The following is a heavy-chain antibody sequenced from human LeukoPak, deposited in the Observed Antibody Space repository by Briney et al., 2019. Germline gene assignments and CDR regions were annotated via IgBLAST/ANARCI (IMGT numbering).Heavy chain of an antibody. CDR1: GFTFSSYA. V-gene: IGHV3-30*04. Sequence: GVSLRLSCAASGFTFSSYARKWLPQAPGKARVCVAHISYDGSNKDYADSVKGRFTMSRDNSKKTLQLQMNSLRAEDTAVYYCARDSVVSRSGDLQHWGQGTLVTVSS. D-gene: IGHD4-23*01. J-gene: IGHJ1*01. CDR2: ISYDGSNK. CDR3: ARDSVVSRSGDLQH.